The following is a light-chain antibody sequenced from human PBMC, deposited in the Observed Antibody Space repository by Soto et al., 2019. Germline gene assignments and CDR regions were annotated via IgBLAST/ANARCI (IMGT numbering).Light chain of an antibody. CDR1: QSVITN. V-gene: IGKV3-15*01. J-gene: IGKJ1*01. Sequence: IMSNSPVTLSVSPGERATLSCRASQSVITNLAWYQQKPHQAPRLPIYGASTRAAIIPDRFRGSGSGTGFTHTISSLEPEDVAVYYCQHYSSSLWTFGQGTKV. CDR2: GAS. CDR3: QHYSSSLWT.